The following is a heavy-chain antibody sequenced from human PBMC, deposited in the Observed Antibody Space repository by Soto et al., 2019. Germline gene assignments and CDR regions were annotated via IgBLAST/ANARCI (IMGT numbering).Heavy chain of an antibody. D-gene: IGHD1-1*01. CDR3: ARVNPPLLELEVGEAWFDP. CDR2: ISAYNGNT. J-gene: IGHJ5*02. CDR1: GYTFTSYG. Sequence: ASVKVSCKASGYTFTSYGISWVRQAPGQGLEWMGWISAYNGNTNYAQKLQGRVTMTTDTSKNQFSLKLTSVTAADTAVYYCARVNPPLLELEVGEAWFDPWGQGTLVTVSS. V-gene: IGHV1-18*01.